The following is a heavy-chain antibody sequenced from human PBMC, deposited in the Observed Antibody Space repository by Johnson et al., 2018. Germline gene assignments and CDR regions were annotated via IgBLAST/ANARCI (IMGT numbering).Heavy chain of an antibody. Sequence: VQLVQSGGGVVRPGGSLRLSCAASGFTFEDYGMSWVRQVSGKGLEWVSGLNWNGGSTDYADSVKGRFTISRDTAKNSLYLQLNSLRAEDTAMYYCARDYSYDSGNPDNRWFSNDMAVWGKGTTFIVSS. CDR3: ARDYSYDSGNPDNRWFSNDMAV. V-gene: IGHV3-20*04. J-gene: IGHJ6*03. CDR2: LNWNGGST. CDR1: GFTFEDYG. D-gene: IGHD3-10*01.